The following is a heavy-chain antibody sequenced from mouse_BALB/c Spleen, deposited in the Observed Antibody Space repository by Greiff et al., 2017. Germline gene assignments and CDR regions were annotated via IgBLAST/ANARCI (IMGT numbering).Heavy chain of an antibody. Sequence: EVKLMESGGGLVKPGGSLKLSCAASGFTFSSYAMSWVRQTPEKRLEWVATISSGGSYTYYPDSVKGRFTISRDNAKNTLYLQMSSLRSEDTAMYYCARLHYYGYDYWGQGTTLTVSS. CDR1: GFTFSSYA. CDR3: ARLHYYGYDY. J-gene: IGHJ2*01. V-gene: IGHV5-9-3*01. CDR2: ISSGGSYT. D-gene: IGHD1-2*01.